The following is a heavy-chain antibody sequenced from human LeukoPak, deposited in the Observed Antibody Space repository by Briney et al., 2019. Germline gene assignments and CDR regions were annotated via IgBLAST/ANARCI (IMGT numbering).Heavy chain of an antibody. CDR3: ARVGRHGYNYYFDY. D-gene: IGHD5-24*01. J-gene: IGHJ4*02. CDR2: MNPNRGNT. V-gene: IGHV1-8*03. CDR1: VYTFTSYD. Sequence: VASVKVSCKSCVYTFTSYDINWVRQATGQGLEWMGWMNPNRGNTGYAQKFQGRVTITRNTSISTAYMELSSLRSEDTAVYYCARVGRHGYNYYFDYWGQGTLVTVSS.